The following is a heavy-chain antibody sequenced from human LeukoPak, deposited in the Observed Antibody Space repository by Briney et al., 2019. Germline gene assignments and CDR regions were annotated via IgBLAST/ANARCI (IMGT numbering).Heavy chain of an antibody. V-gene: IGHV2-5*02. Sequence: SGPTLVKPTQTLTLTCTFSGFSLSSNGVGVGWIRQPPGKALEWLALIYWDGDKRYSPSLKSRLTITKDTSKNQVVLTMTNMDPVDTATYYCAHRRPAAALLDPWGQGTLVTVSS. J-gene: IGHJ5*02. CDR3: AHRRPAAALLDP. CDR2: IYWDGDK. CDR1: GFSLSSNGVG. D-gene: IGHD6-13*01.